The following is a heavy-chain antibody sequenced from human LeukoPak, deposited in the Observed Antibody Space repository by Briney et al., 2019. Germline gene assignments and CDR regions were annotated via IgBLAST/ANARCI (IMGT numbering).Heavy chain of an antibody. D-gene: IGHD3-9*01. J-gene: IGHJ4*02. CDR2: IYYSGST. CDR3: ARHVHFDWLFYLDY. CDR1: GGSFSSYY. V-gene: IGHV4-39*01. Sequence: PSETLSLTCAVYGGSFSSYYWGWIRQPPGKGLEWIGSIYYSGSTYYNPSLKSRVTISVDTSKNQFSLKLSSVTAADTAVYYCARHVHFDWLFYLDYWGQGTLVTVSS.